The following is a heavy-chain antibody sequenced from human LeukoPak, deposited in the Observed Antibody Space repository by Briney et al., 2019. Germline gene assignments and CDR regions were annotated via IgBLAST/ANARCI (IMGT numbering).Heavy chain of an antibody. V-gene: IGHV3-48*04. CDR3: ARTPSLRYFDWLPPHWYFDL. D-gene: IGHD3-9*01. CDR1: GFTFSSYS. Sequence: PGGSLRLSCAASGFTFSSYSMNWVRQAPGKGLEWVSYISSSSSTIYYADSVKGRFTISRDNAKNSLYLQMNSLRAEDTAVYYCARTPSLRYFDWLPPHWYFDLWGRGTLVTVSS. J-gene: IGHJ2*01. CDR2: ISSSSSTI.